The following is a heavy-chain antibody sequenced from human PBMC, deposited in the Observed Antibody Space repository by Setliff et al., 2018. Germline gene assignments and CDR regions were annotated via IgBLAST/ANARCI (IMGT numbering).Heavy chain of an antibody. CDR3: AREGVDTRSSTDYRYYMDV. Sequence: KVSCKASGGTFSSYGISWVRQAPGQGLEWMGGTIPSFGSTNYAQKFQGRVTIITDESTSTAYMELSSLRTGDSAVYYCAREGVDTRSSTDYRYYMDVWGKGTTVTVSS. J-gene: IGHJ6*03. CDR1: GGTFSSYG. CDR2: TIPSFGST. D-gene: IGHD5-18*01. V-gene: IGHV1-69*05.